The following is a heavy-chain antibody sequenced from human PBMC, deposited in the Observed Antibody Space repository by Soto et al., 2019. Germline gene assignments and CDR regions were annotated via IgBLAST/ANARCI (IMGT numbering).Heavy chain of an antibody. CDR1: GFTFSSYD. D-gene: IGHD2-21*01. CDR3: AKVRDFVVGGGLDV. Sequence: EVQLLESGGGLVQPGGSLRLSCAASGFTFSSYDMNWVRQAPGKGLERVSGISAGGGSEYYADSVKGRFTISRDNSKNVLYLRLRSLGAEDTAVYYCAKVRDFVVGGGLDVWGQGTTVTVSS. J-gene: IGHJ6*02. V-gene: IGHV3-23*01. CDR2: ISAGGGSE.